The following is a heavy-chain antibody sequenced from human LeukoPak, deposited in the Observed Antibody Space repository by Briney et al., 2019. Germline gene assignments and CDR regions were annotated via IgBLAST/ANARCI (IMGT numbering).Heavy chain of an antibody. CDR1: GFTFSDYY. V-gene: IGHV3-11*04. CDR2: SSSGGSAI. D-gene: IGHD6-19*01. J-gene: IGHJ4*02. CDR3: ATTRYSSASYSVY. Sequence: GGSLRLSCAASGFTFSDYYTSWICQAPGKGLEWVSYSSSGGSAIYYADSVKGRFTISRDNAKNSVYLQMNSLRAEDTAVYYCATTRYSSASYSVYWGQGTLVTVSS.